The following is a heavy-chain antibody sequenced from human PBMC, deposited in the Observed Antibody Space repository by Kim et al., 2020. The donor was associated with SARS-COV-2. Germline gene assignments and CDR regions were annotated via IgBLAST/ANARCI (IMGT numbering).Heavy chain of an antibody. J-gene: IGHJ4*02. CDR3: AKPSSRVYYDSSGYPN. CDR1: GFTFSSYG. CDR2: ISYDGSNK. Sequence: GGSLRLSCAASGFTFSSYGMHWVRQAPGKGLEWVAVISYDGSNKYYADSVKGRFTISRDNSKNTLYLQMNSLRAEDTAVYYCAKPSSRVYYDSSGYPNWGQGTLVTVSS. D-gene: IGHD3-22*01. V-gene: IGHV3-30*18.